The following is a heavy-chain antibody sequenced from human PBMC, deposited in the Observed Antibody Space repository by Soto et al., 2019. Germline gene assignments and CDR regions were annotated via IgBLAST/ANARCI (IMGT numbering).Heavy chain of an antibody. Sequence: GALRLSCAASGITFGSYWMSWVRQAPGKGLEWVANIKQDGSEKKYVDSVKGRFTISRDNAKNSLYLQMNSLRAEDTAVYYCARGYDDYVWGSYRSLFVAPFQHWGQGTLVTVSS. CDR3: ARGYDDYVWGSYRSLFVAPFQH. V-gene: IGHV3-7*01. J-gene: IGHJ1*01. D-gene: IGHD3-16*02. CDR1: GITFGSYW. CDR2: IKQDGSEK.